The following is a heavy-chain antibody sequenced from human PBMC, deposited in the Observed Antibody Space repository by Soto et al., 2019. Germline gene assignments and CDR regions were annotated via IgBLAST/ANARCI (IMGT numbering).Heavy chain of an antibody. CDR3: ASSYYGSGNPKDYYYGMDV. V-gene: IGHV1-3*01. CDR1: GYTFTSYA. J-gene: IGHJ6*02. CDR2: INAGNGNT. D-gene: IGHD3-10*01. Sequence: QVQLVQSGAEVKKPGASVKVSCKASGYTFTSYAMHWVRQAPGQWLGWMGWINAGNGNTKYSQKFQGRVTITRDTSASTAYMELSSLRSEDTAVYYCASSYYGSGNPKDYYYGMDVWGQGTTVTVSS.